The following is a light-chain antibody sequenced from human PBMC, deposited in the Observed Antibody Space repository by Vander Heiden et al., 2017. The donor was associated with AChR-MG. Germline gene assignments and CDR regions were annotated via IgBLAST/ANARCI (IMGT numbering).Light chain of an antibody. CDR1: QSISSW. V-gene: IGKV1-5*03. CDR3: QQDTSYPWT. Sequence: DIQMTQSPSTLSASVGDRVTITCRASQSISSWLAWYQQKPGKAPKLLIYKASSLESGVPSRFSGSGSGTEFTLTISSLQPDDFATYYCQQDTSYPWTFRHGTKAGIK. J-gene: IGKJ1*01. CDR2: KAS.